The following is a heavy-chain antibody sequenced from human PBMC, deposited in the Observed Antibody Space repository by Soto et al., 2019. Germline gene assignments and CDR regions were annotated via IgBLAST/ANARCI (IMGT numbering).Heavy chain of an antibody. V-gene: IGHV3-9*01. D-gene: IGHD2-15*01. Sequence: PGGSLRLSCTASGFTFDDYAMHLFRQCPLRCLEWVSGITWNSGKIAYADSVKGRFTIARDDDNNSLYLQMNSLRPEDTALYYCVKDSYADFHRVLSTAEYFFDYWGHGTLVTVSS. CDR1: GFTFDDYA. CDR2: ITWNSGKI. J-gene: IGHJ4*01. CDR3: VKDSYADFHRVLSTAEYFFDY.